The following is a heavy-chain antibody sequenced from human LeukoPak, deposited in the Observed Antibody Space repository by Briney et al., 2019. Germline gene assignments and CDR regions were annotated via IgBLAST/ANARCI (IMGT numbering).Heavy chain of an antibody. J-gene: IGHJ4*02. CDR1: GFTFSSYS. Sequence: GGSLRLSCAVSGFTFSSYSMNWVRQALGKGLEWVSFISSSSTSIYYADSVKGRFTISRDNAKNSLYLQMNSLRAEDTAVYYCATLDYDFWSGLDYWGQGTLVTVSS. CDR3: ATLDYDFWSGLDY. CDR2: ISSSSTSI. V-gene: IGHV3-21*01. D-gene: IGHD3-3*01.